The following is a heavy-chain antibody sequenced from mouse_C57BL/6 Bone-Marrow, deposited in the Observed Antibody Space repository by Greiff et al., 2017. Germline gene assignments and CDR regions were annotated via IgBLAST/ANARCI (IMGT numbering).Heavy chain of an antibody. D-gene: IGHD2-4*01. J-gene: IGHJ4*01. V-gene: IGHV14-4*01. Sequence: EVQLQQSGAELVRPGASVKLSCTASGFNIKDDYMHWVKQRPEQGLEWIGWIDPENGDTEYASKFQGKATITADTSSTTAYLQLSSLTSEDTAVYYCTSIYYDYDYAMDYWGQGTSVTVSS. CDR2: IDPENGDT. CDR1: GFNIKDDY. CDR3: TSIYYDYDYAMDY.